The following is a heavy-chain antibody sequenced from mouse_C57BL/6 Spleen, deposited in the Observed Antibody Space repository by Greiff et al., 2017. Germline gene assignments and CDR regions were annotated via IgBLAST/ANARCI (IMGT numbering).Heavy chain of an antibody. V-gene: IGHV1-69*01. CDR1: GYTFTSYW. D-gene: IGHD3-3*01. Sequence: VQLQQSGAELVMPGASVKLSCKASGYTFTSYWMHWVKQRPGQGLEWIGEIDPSDSYTNYNQKFKGKSTLTVDKSSSTAYMQLSSLTSEDSAVYYCARGGGRDAMDYWGQGTSVTVSS. CDR3: ARGGGRDAMDY. CDR2: IDPSDSYT. J-gene: IGHJ4*01.